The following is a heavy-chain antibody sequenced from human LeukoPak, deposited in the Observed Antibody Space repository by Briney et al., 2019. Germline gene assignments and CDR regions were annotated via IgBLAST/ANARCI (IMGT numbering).Heavy chain of an antibody. CDR2: ITTIAGST. Sequence: PGGSLRLSCAASGFTFSAYAMSWVPDAPGKGLEWGSSITTIAGSTYYTDSVKGRFTISRDNAKNSLYLQKNTLRAQDTPVYYCASHTPYWGQGTLVTVS. D-gene: IGHD2-2*02. J-gene: IGHJ4*02. CDR1: GFTFSAYA. CDR3: ASHTPY. V-gene: IGHV3-23*01.